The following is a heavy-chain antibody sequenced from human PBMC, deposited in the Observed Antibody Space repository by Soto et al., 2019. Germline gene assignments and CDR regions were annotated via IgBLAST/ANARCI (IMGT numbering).Heavy chain of an antibody. CDR2: MSSSSSTI. CDR3: AKIRGSGYSFDY. V-gene: IGHV3-48*03. J-gene: IGHJ4*02. CDR1: GFTVSSYE. D-gene: IGHD5-12*01. Sequence: GGTLRLTCAASGFTVSSYEMNWVRKGPGKGLELVSYMSSSSSTIYYADYVKYLFTISRGNAPNSLYLQMNSLRAEDSVVYYCAKIRGSGYSFDYWGQGTLVTVS.